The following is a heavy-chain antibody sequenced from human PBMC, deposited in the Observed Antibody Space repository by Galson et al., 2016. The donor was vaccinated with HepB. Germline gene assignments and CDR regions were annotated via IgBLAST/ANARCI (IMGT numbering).Heavy chain of an antibody. D-gene: IGHD3-22*01. Sequence: QSGAEVKKPGESLRISCKGSGYSFTNYWISWVRQMPGKGLEWMGKIDPSDSYTNYSPSFQGHVTISTDKSISTAYLQWSSLKASDTAMYYCARLQYYFDGSGYRIDYWGQGTLVTVSS. CDR2: IDPSDSYT. V-gene: IGHV5-10-1*01. J-gene: IGHJ4*02. CDR3: ARLQYYFDGSGYRIDY. CDR1: GYSFTNYW.